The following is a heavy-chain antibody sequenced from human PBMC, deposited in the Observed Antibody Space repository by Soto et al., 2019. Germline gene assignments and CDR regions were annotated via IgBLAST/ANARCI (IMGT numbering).Heavy chain of an antibody. V-gene: IGHV1-24*01. CDR3: ATPRGRSDDLTYFDY. D-gene: IGHD3-10*01. CDR2: FDPEDGET. CDR1: GYTLTELS. J-gene: IGHJ4*02. Sequence: ASVKVSCKVSGYTLTELSMHWVRQAPGKGLERMGGFDPEDGETIYAQKFQGRVTMTEDTSTDTAYMELSSLRSEDTAVYYCATPRGRSDDLTYFDYWGQGTLVTVSS.